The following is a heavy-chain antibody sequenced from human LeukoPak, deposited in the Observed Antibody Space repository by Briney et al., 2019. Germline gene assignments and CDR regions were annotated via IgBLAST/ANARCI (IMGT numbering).Heavy chain of an antibody. CDR2: ISGSGGST. J-gene: IGHJ3*02. Sequence: GGSLRLSCAASGFTFSSYAMSWVRQAPGKGLEWVSAISGSGGSTYYADSVKGRFTISRDNSKNTLYLQMNSLRAEDTAVYYCARDLFQLVYAFDIWGQGTMVTVSS. CDR1: GFTFSSYA. CDR3: ARDLFQLVYAFDI. D-gene: IGHD6-13*01. V-gene: IGHV3-23*01.